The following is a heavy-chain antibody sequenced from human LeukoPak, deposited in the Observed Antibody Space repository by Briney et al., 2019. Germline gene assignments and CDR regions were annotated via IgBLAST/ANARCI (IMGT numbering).Heavy chain of an antibody. CDR3: QLTTVTSSIDY. J-gene: IGHJ4*02. Sequence: GGSLRLSCAASGFTFSGSAMHWVRQASGKGLEWVGRIRSKANSYATAYAASVKGRFTISRDDSKNTAYLQMNSLKTEDTAVYYCQLTTVTSSIDYWGQGTLVTVSS. V-gene: IGHV3-73*01. CDR1: GFTFSGSA. CDR2: IRSKANSYAT. D-gene: IGHD4-17*01.